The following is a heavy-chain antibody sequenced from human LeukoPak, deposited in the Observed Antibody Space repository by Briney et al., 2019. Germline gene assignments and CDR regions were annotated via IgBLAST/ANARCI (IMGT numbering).Heavy chain of an antibody. CDR2: IYYSGST. CDR3: ARHSTYCSSTSCHKRNYYYYMDV. CDR1: GGSISSYY. V-gene: IGHV4-59*08. J-gene: IGHJ6*03. Sequence: PSETLSLTCTVSGGSISSYYWSWIRQPPGKGLEWMGYIYYSGSTNYNPSLKSRVTISVDTSKNQFSLKLSSVTAADTAVYYCARHSTYCSSTSCHKRNYYYYMDVWGKGTTVTVSS. D-gene: IGHD2-2*02.